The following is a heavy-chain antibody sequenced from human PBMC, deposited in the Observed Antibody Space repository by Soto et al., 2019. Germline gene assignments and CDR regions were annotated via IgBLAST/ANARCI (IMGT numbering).Heavy chain of an antibody. CDR1: GFTFSSYG. D-gene: IGHD6-13*01. CDR2: ISYDGSNK. CDR3: AKVYSSSWYPKYYYYYGMDV. Sequence: QVQLVESGGGVVQPGRSLRLSCAASGFTFSSYGMHWVRQAPGKGLEWGAVISYDGSNKYYADSVKGRFTISRDNSKNTLYLQMNSLRAEDTAVYYCAKVYSSSWYPKYYYYYGMDVW. V-gene: IGHV3-30*18. J-gene: IGHJ6*01.